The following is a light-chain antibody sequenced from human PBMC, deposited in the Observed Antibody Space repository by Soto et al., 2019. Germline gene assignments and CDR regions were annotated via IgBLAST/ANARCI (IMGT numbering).Light chain of an antibody. CDR1: SSNIGNNY. CDR2: DNN. Sequence: QSVLTQPPSVSAAPGQTVTISCSGSSSNIGNNYVSWYQQLPGTAPKLLIYDNNKRPSGIPDRFSGSKSGTSATLGITGLPTGDDADYYCGTWDSSLSAGVFGTGTKLTVL. V-gene: IGLV1-51*01. J-gene: IGLJ1*01. CDR3: GTWDSSLSAGV.